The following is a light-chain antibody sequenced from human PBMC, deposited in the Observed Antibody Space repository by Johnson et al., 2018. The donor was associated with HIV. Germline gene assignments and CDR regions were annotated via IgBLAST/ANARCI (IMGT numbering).Light chain of an antibody. J-gene: IGLJ1*01. Sequence: QSVLTQPPSVSAAPGQRVNISCSGTSSNIENYFVSWYQQLPGAAPRLLIYENDKRPSGIPDRFSGSKTGTSANLGLTGLQTGEEADYYCQSYDSSLSAYYVFGTGTKVTGL. CDR2: END. V-gene: IGLV1-51*02. CDR1: SSNIENYF. CDR3: QSYDSSLSAYYV.